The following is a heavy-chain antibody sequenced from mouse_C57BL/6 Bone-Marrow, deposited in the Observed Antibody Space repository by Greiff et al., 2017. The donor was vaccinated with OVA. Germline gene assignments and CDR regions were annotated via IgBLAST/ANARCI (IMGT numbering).Heavy chain of an antibody. V-gene: IGHV14-4*01. Sequence: EVQLVESGAELVRPGASVKLSCTASGFNIKDDYMHWVKQRPEQGLEWIGWIDPENGDTEYASKFQGKATITADTSSNTAYLQLSSLTSEDTAVYYCTTGDYDQYYFDYWGQGTTLTVSS. CDR3: TTGDYDQYYFDY. CDR2: IDPENGDT. J-gene: IGHJ2*01. CDR1: GFNIKDDY. D-gene: IGHD2-4*01.